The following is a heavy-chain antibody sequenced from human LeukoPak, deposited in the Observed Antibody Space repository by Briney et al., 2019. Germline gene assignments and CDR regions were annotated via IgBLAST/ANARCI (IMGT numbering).Heavy chain of an antibody. Sequence: SETLSLTCTVSDGSISSSTYYWGWIRQPPGKGLEWIGNIYYSGSTYYNASLQSRVTISIDTSKNQFSLRLNSVTAADTAMYFCVKSGGYGLIDYWGQGTLVTVSS. CDR1: DGSISSSTYY. CDR2: IYYSGST. D-gene: IGHD1-26*01. J-gene: IGHJ4*02. CDR3: VKSGGYGLIDY. V-gene: IGHV4-39*01.